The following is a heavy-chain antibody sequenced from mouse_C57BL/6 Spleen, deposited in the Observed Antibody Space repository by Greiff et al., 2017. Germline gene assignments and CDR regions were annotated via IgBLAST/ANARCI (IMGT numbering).Heavy chain of an antibody. V-gene: IGHV1-74*01. CDR3: AVLITTVVATGNAMDY. J-gene: IGHJ4*01. Sequence: VQLQQSGAELVKPGASVKVSCKASGYTFTSYWMHWVKQRPGQGLEWIGRIHPSDSDTNYNQKFKGKATLTVDKSSSTAYMQLSSLTSEDSAVYYCAVLITTVVATGNAMDYWGQGTSVTVSS. D-gene: IGHD1-1*01. CDR1: GYTFTSYW. CDR2: IHPSDSDT.